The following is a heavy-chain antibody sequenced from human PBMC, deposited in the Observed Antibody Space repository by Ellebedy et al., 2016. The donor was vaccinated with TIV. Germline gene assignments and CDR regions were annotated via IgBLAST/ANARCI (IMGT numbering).Heavy chain of an antibody. J-gene: IGHJ4*02. D-gene: IGHD2-2*01. V-gene: IGHV3-21*05. Sequence: PGGSLRLSCAASGFTFSSYSMNWVRQAPGKGLEWVSYISSSSYTNYADSVKGRFTISRDNAKNSLYLQMNSLRAEDTAVYYCARDVYCSSTSCGEYYFDYWGQGTLVTVSS. CDR3: ARDVYCSSTSCGEYYFDY. CDR2: ISSSSYT. CDR1: GFTFSSYS.